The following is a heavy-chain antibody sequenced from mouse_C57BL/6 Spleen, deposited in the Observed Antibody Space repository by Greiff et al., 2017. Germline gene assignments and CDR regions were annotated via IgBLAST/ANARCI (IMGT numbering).Heavy chain of an antibody. CDR1: GFTFSSYG. V-gene: IGHV5-6*01. D-gene: IGHD1-1*01. Sequence: EVMLVESGGDLVKPGGSLKLSCAASGFTFSSYGMSWVRQTPDKRLEWVATISSGGSYTYYPDSVKGRFTISRDNAKNTLYLQMSSLKTEDTAMYSCARDYYVSRLYFDYWGQGTTLTVSS. CDR3: ARDYYVSRLYFDY. J-gene: IGHJ2*01. CDR2: ISSGGSYT.